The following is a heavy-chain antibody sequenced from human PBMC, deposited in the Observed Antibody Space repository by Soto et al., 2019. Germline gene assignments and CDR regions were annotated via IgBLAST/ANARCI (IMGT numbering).Heavy chain of an antibody. CDR2: INTDGSNT. D-gene: IGHD3-10*01. J-gene: IGHJ4*02. CDR1: GFTFRNYW. CDR3: ASVTGVGQPFDY. V-gene: IGHV3-74*01. Sequence: QLVESGGGLVQPGGSLRLSCAAFGFTFRNYWMHWVRQVPGKGLVWVSCINTDGSNTIYADSVKGRFTISRDNAKNTLYLQMNSLRGEDTAVYYCASVTGVGQPFDYWGQGSLVTVSS.